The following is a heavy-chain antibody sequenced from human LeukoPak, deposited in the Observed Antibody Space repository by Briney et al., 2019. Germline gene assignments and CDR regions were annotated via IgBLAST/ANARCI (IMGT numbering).Heavy chain of an antibody. CDR2: IYSGGST. J-gene: IGHJ6*03. CDR1: GFTVSSNY. CDR3: AKVYSNRNYYYYYMDV. V-gene: IGHV3-53*01. D-gene: IGHD4-11*01. Sequence: GGSLRLSCAASGFTVSSNYMSWVRQAPGKGLEWVSVIYSGGSTYYADSVKGRFTISRDNSKNTLYLQMNSLRAEDTAVYYCAKVYSNRNYYYYYMDVWGKGTTVTVSS.